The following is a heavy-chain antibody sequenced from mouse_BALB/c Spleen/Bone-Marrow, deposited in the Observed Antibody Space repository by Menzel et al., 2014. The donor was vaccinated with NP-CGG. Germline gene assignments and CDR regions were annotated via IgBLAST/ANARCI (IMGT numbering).Heavy chain of an antibody. CDR2: INPSNGGT. CDR3: TREGDSPFAY. J-gene: IGHJ3*01. V-gene: IGHV1-53*01. Sequence: QVQLKESGAELVKPGASVKLSCKASGYTFTSYYMYWVTQRPGQGLEWIGEINPSNGGTNFNEKFKSKATLTVDKSSSAAFMQLSSLTSEDAAVYCCTREGDSPFAYWGQGTLVTVSA. D-gene: IGHD2-13*01. CDR1: GYTFTSYY.